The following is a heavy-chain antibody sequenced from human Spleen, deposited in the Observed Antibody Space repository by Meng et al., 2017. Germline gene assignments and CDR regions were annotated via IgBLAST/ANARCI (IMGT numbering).Heavy chain of an antibody. Sequence: GSLRLSCAVYGGAFIDHYWTWIRQSPGKGLEWIGEIEYSGSTNYNPSLQGRVTVSVDTIKKQFSLKLTSLTAADTAVYYCARDRVPGEGKRRGGVMVSYSIYYYYGMDVWGQGTTVTVSS. CDR3: ARDRVPGEGKRRGGVMVSYSIYYYYGMDV. CDR1: GGAFIDHY. J-gene: IGHJ6*02. CDR2: IEYSGST. D-gene: IGHD3-16*01. V-gene: IGHV4-34*01.